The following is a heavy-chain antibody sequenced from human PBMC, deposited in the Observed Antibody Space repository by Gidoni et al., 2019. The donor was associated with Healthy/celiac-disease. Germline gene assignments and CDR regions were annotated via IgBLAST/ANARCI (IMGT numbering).Heavy chain of an antibody. D-gene: IGHD6-19*01. CDR3: VKTIWEGAVAGPDAFDI. J-gene: IGHJ3*02. Sequence: EVQLVESGGGLVQPGGSLRLSCSASGFTFSSYAMHWVRQAPGKGLEYVSAISSNGGSTYYADSVKGRFTISRDNSKNTLYLQMSSLRAEDTAVYYCVKTIWEGAVAGPDAFDIWGQGTMVTVSS. CDR1: GFTFSSYA. CDR2: ISSNGGST. V-gene: IGHV3-64D*09.